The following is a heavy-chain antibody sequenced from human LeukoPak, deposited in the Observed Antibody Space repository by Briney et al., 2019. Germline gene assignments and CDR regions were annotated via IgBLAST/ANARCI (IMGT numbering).Heavy chain of an antibody. CDR2: IYPGDSDT. D-gene: IGHD6-13*01. CDR1: GYSFTSYW. J-gene: IGHJ4*02. V-gene: IGHV5-51*01. CDR3: ARLLPHLLAAAAPFDY. Sequence: GESLKISCKGSGYSFTSYWIGWVRQMPGKGLEWMGIIYPGDSDTKYSPSFQGQVTISADKSISTAYLQWSSLKASDTAMYYCARLLPHLLAAAAPFDYWGQGTLVTVSS.